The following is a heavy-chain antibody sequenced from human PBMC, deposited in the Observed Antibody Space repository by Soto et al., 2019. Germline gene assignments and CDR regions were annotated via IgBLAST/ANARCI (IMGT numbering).Heavy chain of an antibody. CDR1: GFSLTTSGVG. CDR3: AHRILRTVFGLVTTTAIYFDF. CDR2: IYWDDDK. V-gene: IGHV2-5*02. J-gene: IGHJ4*02. Sequence: QITLNESGPTVVKPAETLTLTCTFSGFSLTTSGVGVGWIRQSPGKAPEWLARIYWDDDKRYSASLKSRLTITKDTSNNQVVLTMASVDPADTATYYCAHRILRTVFGLVTTTAIYFDFWGQGTPVVVSS. D-gene: IGHD3-3*01.